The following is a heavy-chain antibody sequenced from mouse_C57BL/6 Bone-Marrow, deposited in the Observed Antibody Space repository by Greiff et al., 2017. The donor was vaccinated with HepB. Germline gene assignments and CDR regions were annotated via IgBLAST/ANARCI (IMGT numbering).Heavy chain of an antibody. D-gene: IGHD1-1*01. CDR2: IDPANGNT. CDR1: GFNIKNTY. J-gene: IGHJ4*01. Sequence: EVQLQQSVAELVRPGASVKLSCTASGFNIKNTYMNWVKQRPEQGLEWIGRIDPANGNTKYAPKFQGKATITADTSSNTAYLQLSSLTSEDTAIYYCYYYGSSYGDYALDYWGQGTSVTVSS. V-gene: IGHV14-3*01. CDR3: YYYGSSYGDYALDY.